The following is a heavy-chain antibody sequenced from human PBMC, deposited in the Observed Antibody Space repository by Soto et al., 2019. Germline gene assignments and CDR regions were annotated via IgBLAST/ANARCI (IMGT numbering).Heavy chain of an antibody. CDR2: VYNSGST. CDR3: ARRAVVAVTGSLDNWLDP. D-gene: IGHD2-21*01. CDR1: GGSITSYN. J-gene: IGHJ5*02. V-gene: IGHV4-59*01. Sequence: ETLSLTCTVSGGSITSYNWNWLRQPPGKALEWIGYVYNSGSTNYNPSLKSRVTISVDTSKNQFSLKVNSVTAADTAVYYCARRAVVAVTGSLDNWLDPWGQGILVTVSS.